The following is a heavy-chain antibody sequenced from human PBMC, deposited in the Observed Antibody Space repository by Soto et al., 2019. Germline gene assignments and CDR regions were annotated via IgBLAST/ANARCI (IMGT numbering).Heavy chain of an antibody. CDR3: ARRRGELRDFDY. Sequence: SETLSLTCAVYGGSFSGYYWSWIRQPPGKGLEWIGEINHSGSTNYNPSLKSRVAISVDTSKNQFSLKLSSVTAADTAVYYCARRRGELRDFDYWGQGTLVTVSS. D-gene: IGHD1-7*01. J-gene: IGHJ4*02. V-gene: IGHV4-34*01. CDR1: GGSFSGYY. CDR2: INHSGST.